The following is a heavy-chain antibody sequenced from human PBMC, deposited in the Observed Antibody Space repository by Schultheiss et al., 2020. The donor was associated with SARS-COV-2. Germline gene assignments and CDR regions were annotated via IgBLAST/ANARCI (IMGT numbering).Heavy chain of an antibody. CDR3: ARDKMTTVTGDRTPIDY. CDR2: IIPIFGTA. J-gene: IGHJ4*02. D-gene: IGHD4-17*01. CDR1: GGTFSSYA. V-gene: IGHV1-69*05. Sequence: SVKVSCKASGGTFSSYAISWVRQAPGQGLEWMGGIIPIFGTANYAQKFQGRVTITRDTSASTAYMELSSLRSDDTAVYYCARDKMTTVTGDRTPIDYWGQGTLVTVSS.